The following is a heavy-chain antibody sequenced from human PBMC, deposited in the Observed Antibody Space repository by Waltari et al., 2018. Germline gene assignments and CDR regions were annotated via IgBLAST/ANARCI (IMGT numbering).Heavy chain of an antibody. D-gene: IGHD3-3*01. CDR3: ARTLRFLEWLLPHDAFDI. CDR2: IYTSGST. CDR1: GGPIRSGSYY. V-gene: IGHV4-61*09. Sequence: QLKLQDSGPGLVKPSQTLSLPCTVPGGPIRSGSYYWTWIRQPAGKGLEWIGYIYTSGSTNYNPSLKSRVTISVDTSKNQFSRKLSSVTAADTAVYYCARTLRFLEWLLPHDAFDIWGQGTMVTVSS. J-gene: IGHJ3*02.